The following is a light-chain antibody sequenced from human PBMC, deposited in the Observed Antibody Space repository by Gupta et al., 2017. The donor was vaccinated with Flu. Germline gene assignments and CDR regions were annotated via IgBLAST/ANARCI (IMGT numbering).Light chain of an antibody. V-gene: IGLV3-1*01. Sequence: SYELTQPPSVPVSPGQTARIACSGDKLGDKYVYWYQQKPGQSPVLVVYDDTKRPSGLLERFSGSNSGATATLTISGTQSMDEADYYCQAWDTNTAVFGGGTKLTVL. CDR2: DDT. CDR3: QAWDTNTAV. J-gene: IGLJ3*02. CDR1: KLGDKY.